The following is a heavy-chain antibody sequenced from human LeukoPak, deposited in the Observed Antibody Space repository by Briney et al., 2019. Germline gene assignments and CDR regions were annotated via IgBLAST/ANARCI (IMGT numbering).Heavy chain of an antibody. CDR2: VHLDGRT. Sequence: SETLSLTRDVSGGSVTSTNWRTWVRQPPGEGLEWIGEVHLDGRTNYNPSLKSRLIMSVDLPQNHISLTMTSVTAAATAVYYCAREGGFYRPLDYSGEGTLVTVSS. V-gene: IGHV4-4*02. D-gene: IGHD3-3*01. CDR3: AREGGFYRPLDY. CDR1: GGSVTSTNW. J-gene: IGHJ4*02.